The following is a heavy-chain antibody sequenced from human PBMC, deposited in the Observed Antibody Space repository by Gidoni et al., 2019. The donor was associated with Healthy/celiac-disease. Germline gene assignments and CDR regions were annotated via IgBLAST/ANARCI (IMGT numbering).Heavy chain of an antibody. D-gene: IGHD4-17*01. Sequence: QVQLVQSGAEVKKPGASVKVSCKASGYTFTSYYMHWVRQAHGQGLEWMGIINPSGGSTSYAKKVKGRGTMTRDTSTSTVYMELSSLRSEDTAGYYCASTEGELTTVTFDYWGQGTLVTVSS. CDR3: ASTEGELTTVTFDY. CDR1: GYTFTSYY. J-gene: IGHJ4*02. V-gene: IGHV1-46*03. CDR2: INPSGGST.